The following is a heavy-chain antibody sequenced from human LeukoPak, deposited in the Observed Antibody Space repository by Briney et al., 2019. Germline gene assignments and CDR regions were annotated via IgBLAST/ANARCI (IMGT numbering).Heavy chain of an antibody. CDR1: GGSIGSSSYY. CDR3: ARSQDYYEFDY. V-gene: IGHV4-39*01. J-gene: IGHJ4*02. Sequence: PSETLSLTCTVSGGSIGSSSYYWGWIRQPPGKGLEWIGSLDYSGSTYYNPSLQSRVTRSVDMSKNQFSLRLSSVTAADTAVYYCARSQDYYEFDYWGQGSLVTVSP. CDR2: LDYSGST. D-gene: IGHD3-16*01.